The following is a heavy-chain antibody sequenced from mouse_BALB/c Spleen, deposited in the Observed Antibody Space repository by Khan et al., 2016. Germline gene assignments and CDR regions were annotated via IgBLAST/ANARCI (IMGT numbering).Heavy chain of an antibody. J-gene: IGHJ1*01. CDR2: IYPGDGDT. D-gene: IGHD2-1*01. CDR1: GYTFTSYW. Sequence: QVQLQQSGAELARPGASVKLSCKATGYTFTSYWMQWVKQRPGQGLEWIGAIYPGDGDTRYTQKFKDKATLTADQSSSTAYMQLSSLASEDSAVYFCARGGNYGWYFDVWGAGTTVTVSS. V-gene: IGHV1-87*01. CDR3: ARGGNYGWYFDV.